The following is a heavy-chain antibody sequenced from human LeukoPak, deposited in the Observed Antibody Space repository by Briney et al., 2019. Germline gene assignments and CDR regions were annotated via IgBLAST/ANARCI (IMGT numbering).Heavy chain of an antibody. D-gene: IGHD3-10*01. V-gene: IGHV3-23*01. Sequence: GGSLRLSCAASGFTFNIYAMSWVRQAPGKGLEGGSAITGSGTNTYFADSVKGRFTISRDNSKNTLYLQMNSLRAEDTALYYCAKPLSGSYYNAGWYFDYWGQGTLVTVSS. CDR1: GFTFNIYA. J-gene: IGHJ4*02. CDR2: ITGSGTNT. CDR3: AKPLSGSYYNAGWYFDY.